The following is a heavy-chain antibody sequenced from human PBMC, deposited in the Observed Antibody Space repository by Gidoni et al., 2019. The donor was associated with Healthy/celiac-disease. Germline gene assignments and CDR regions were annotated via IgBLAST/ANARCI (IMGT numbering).Heavy chain of an antibody. CDR1: GGSFSGAY. D-gene: IGHD3-3*01. V-gene: IGHV4-34*01. Sequence: QVKLQQCGAGLLKPSETLSLTCAVYGGSFSGAYWRWIGEPPVKGLEWIGEINHSESTNYNPSLKRRVTISVDTSKNQFSLKLSSVTAADTAVYYCARGKTYYDFWSGYRERGYYYGMDVWGQGTTVTVSS. CDR3: ARGKTYYDFWSGYRERGYYYGMDV. CDR2: INHSEST. J-gene: IGHJ6*02.